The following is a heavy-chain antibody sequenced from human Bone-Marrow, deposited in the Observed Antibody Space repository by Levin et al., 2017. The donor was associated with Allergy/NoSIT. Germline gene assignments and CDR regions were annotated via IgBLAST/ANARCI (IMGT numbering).Heavy chain of an antibody. V-gene: IGHV1-3*01. Sequence: ASVKVSCKASGYTFTSYAMHWVRQAPGQRLEWMGWINAGNGNTKYSQKFQGRVTITRDTSASTAYMELSSLRSEDTAVYYCARSDGGYCSGGSCYGFLSFGMDVWGQGTTVTVSS. CDR2: INAGNGNT. D-gene: IGHD2-15*01. CDR1: GYTFTSYA. J-gene: IGHJ6*02. CDR3: ARSDGGYCSGGSCYGFLSFGMDV.